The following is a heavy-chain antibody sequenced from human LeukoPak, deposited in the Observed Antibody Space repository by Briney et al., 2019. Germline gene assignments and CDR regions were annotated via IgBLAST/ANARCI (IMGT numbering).Heavy chain of an antibody. CDR3: ARDHTRETFDY. CDR1: GFTFSDYY. V-gene: IGHV3-11*04. Sequence: GGSLRLFCAASGFTFSDYYMSWIRQAPGKGLEWVSFISSGGNTINYADSMKGRFTISRDNAKNSLYLQMNSLRAEDTVVYYCARDHTRETFDYWGRGTLVTVSS. J-gene: IGHJ4*02. D-gene: IGHD1-1*01. CDR2: ISSGGNTI.